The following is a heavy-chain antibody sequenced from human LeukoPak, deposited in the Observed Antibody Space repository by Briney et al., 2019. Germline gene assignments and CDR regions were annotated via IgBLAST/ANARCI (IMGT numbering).Heavy chain of an antibody. CDR3: ARGVYDSSGYYYNGYFFDY. CDR2: IYTSGST. J-gene: IGHJ4*02. Sequence: SETLSLTCTVSGGSISSYYWSWIRQPPGKGLEWIGYIYTSGSTNYNPSLKSRVTMSVDTSKNQCSLKLSSVTAADTAVYYCARGVYDSSGYYYNGYFFDYWGQGTLVTVSS. D-gene: IGHD3-22*01. CDR1: GGSISSYY. V-gene: IGHV4-4*09.